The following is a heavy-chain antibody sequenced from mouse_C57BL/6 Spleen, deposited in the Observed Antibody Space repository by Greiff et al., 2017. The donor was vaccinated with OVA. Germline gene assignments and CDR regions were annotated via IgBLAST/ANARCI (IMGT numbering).Heavy chain of an antibody. CDR2: IYPGGGYT. CDR1: GYTFTNYW. J-gene: IGHJ1*03. Sequence: LVESGAELVRPGTSVKMSCKASGYTFTNYWIGWAKQRPGHGLEWIGDIYPGGGYTNYNEKFKGKATLTADKSSGTAYMQFSSLTSEDSAIYYCARLLGSHYDVWGTGATVTVSS. D-gene: IGHD2-12*01. V-gene: IGHV1-63*01. CDR3: ARLLGSHYDV.